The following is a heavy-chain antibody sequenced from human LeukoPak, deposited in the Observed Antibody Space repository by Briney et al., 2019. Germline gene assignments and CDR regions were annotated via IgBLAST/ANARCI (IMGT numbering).Heavy chain of an antibody. D-gene: IGHD2-15*01. Sequence: GGSLRLSCAASGSTFSSYGMHWVRQAPGKGLEWVAVISYDGSNKYYADSVKGRFTISRDNSKNTLYLQMNSLRAEDTAVYYCAKDRGRGVRVFDYWGQGTLVTVSS. CDR2: ISYDGSNK. V-gene: IGHV3-30*18. CDR1: GSTFSSYG. J-gene: IGHJ4*02. CDR3: AKDRGRGVRVFDY.